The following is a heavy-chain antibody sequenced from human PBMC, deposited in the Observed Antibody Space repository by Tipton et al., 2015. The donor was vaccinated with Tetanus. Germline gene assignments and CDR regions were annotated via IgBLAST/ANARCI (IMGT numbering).Heavy chain of an antibody. V-gene: IGHV4-31*03. Sequence: LRLSCTVSGASINAGGYLWTWVRQRPGKGLEWIGNIYYTAHNSYNPSLDSRVSISLDTSKNEFSLTLSSVTAADTAVYYCARGTWLYTSTYHRHWLDPWGQGTLVTVSS. CDR1: GASINAGGYL. CDR3: ARGTWLYTSTYHRHWLDP. J-gene: IGHJ5*02. D-gene: IGHD6-13*01. CDR2: IYYTAHN.